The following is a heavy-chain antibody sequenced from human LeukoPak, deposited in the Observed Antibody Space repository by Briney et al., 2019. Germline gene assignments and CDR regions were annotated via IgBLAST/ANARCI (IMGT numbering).Heavy chain of an antibody. CDR1: GFSFTTYW. J-gene: IGHJ3*01. CDR3: ARGGGDHAFDV. D-gene: IGHD2-21*02. CDR2: INSDGSDT. Sequence: GGSLRLSCAASGFSFTTYWMHWVRRGPGKGLVWVSRINSDGSDTIYADSVKGRFTISRDNAKNTVYLQMDSLRAEDTAVYYCARGGGDHAFDVWGQGTMVTVPS. V-gene: IGHV3-74*01.